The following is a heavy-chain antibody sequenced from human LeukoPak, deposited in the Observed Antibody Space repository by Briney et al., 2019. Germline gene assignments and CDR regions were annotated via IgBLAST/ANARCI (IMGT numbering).Heavy chain of an antibody. D-gene: IGHD6-19*01. J-gene: IGHJ5*02. CDR3: GVAVAGTFNSWFDP. Sequence: SVKVSCKASGGTFSSYAISWVRQAPGQGLEWMGGIIPIFGTPNYAQKIQGRVTITADESTSTAYMELSSLRSEDTAVYYCGVAVAGTFNSWFDPWGQGTLVTVSS. CDR1: GGTFSSYA. V-gene: IGHV1-69*01. CDR2: IIPIFGTP.